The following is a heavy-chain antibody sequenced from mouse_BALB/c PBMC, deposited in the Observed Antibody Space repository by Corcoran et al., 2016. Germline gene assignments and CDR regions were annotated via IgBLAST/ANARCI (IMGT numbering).Heavy chain of an antibody. J-gene: IGHJ1*01. CDR2: IYPGGIYT. CDR3: ARYGYGNYVGYFDV. V-gene: IGHV1-63*02. D-gene: IGHD2-1*01. Sequence: QVKLLQSGAELVRPGTSVRMSCKAAGYTFTNYWIGWVKQRPGHGLEWLGDIYPGGIYTNYNEKFKGKATLTADTSSSTAYMQLSSLTSEDSAMYYCARYGYGNYVGYFDVWGAGTTVTVSS. CDR1: GYTFTNYW.